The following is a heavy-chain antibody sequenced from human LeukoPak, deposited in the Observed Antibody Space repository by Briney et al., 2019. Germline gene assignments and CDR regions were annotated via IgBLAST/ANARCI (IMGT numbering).Heavy chain of an antibody. CDR2: IYSGGST. D-gene: IGHD2-2*02. J-gene: IGHJ4*02. Sequence: PGGSLRLSCAASGFTVSSNYMSWVRQAPGKGLEWVSVIYSGGSTYYADSVKGRFTISRDNSKNTLYLQMNSLRAEDTAVYYCAKFMVCSSTSCYKGFDYWGQGTLVTVSS. CDR1: GFTVSSNY. V-gene: IGHV3-53*01. CDR3: AKFMVCSSTSCYKGFDY.